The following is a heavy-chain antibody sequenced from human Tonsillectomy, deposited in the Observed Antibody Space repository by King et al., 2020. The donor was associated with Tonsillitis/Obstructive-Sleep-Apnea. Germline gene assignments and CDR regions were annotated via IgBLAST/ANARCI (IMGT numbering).Heavy chain of an antibody. CDR3: ARAAGYYASYWYFDL. V-gene: IGHV4-4*02. D-gene: IGHD3-22*01. CDR2: IYHSGST. CDR1: GGSISSSNW. J-gene: IGHJ2*01. Sequence: QLQESGPGLVKPSGTLSLTCAVSGGSISSSNWWSWVRQPPGKGLEWIGEIYHSGSTNYKPSLKSRGTISVDKSKNQFSLKLSSVTAADTAGYYCARAAGYYASYWYFDLWGRGTLVTVSS.